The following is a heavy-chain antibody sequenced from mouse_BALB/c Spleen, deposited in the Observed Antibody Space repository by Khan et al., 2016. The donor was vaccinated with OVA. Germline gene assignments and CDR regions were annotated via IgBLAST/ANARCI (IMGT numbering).Heavy chain of an antibody. CDR1: GYSITSGYG. CDR2: ISYTGST. V-gene: IGHV3-2*02. D-gene: IGHD1-2*01. J-gene: IGHJ2*01. Sequence: EVELVESGPGLVQPSQSLSLTCSVTGYSITSGYGWNWIRQFPGNKLEWMGYISYTGSTNYNSSLKSRITTTRDTSKNQFFLQLNSVATGDTAAYYCARTARIKYWGQGTTLTVSA. CDR3: ARTARIKY.